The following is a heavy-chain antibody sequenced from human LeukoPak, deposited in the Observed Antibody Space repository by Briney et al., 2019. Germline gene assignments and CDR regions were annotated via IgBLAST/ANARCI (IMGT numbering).Heavy chain of an antibody. CDR1: GGSFSTYY. Sequence: PSETLSLTCTVSGGSFSTYYWSWIRQTPGKGLEWIAYLHYSGSTNYNPSLKSRVTISVDTSKNQFSLKLSSVTAADTAMYYCARGASRPYCYFDLWGRGTLVTASS. CDR3: ARGASRPYCYFDL. V-gene: IGHV4-59*01. CDR2: LHYSGST. J-gene: IGHJ2*01.